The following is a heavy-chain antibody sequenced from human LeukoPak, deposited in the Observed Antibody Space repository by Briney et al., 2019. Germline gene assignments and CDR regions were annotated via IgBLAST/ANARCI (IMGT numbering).Heavy chain of an antibody. CDR1: GFTFSGYP. J-gene: IGHJ3*02. V-gene: IGHV3-30-3*01. CDR2: ISYDGSNK. D-gene: IGHD6-6*01. Sequence: GGSLRLSCAASGFTFSGYPIHWVRQAPGKGLEWVAVISYDGSNKYYADSVKGRFTISRDNSKNTLYLQMNSLRAEDTAVYYCTRDYSSSSGRAFDIWGQGTMVTVSS. CDR3: TRDYSSSSGRAFDI.